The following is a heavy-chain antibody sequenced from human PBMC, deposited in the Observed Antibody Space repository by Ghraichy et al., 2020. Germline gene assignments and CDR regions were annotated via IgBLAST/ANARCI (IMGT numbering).Heavy chain of an antibody. J-gene: IGHJ6*02. CDR1: GGSFSGYY. CDR3: ARWDGSGWYFNYYGMDV. V-gene: IGHV4-34*01. CDR2: INHSGST. D-gene: IGHD6-19*01. Sequence: SETLSLTCAVYGGSFSGYYWSWIRQPPGKGLEWIGEINHSGSTNYNPSLKSRVTISVDTSKNQFSLKLSSVTAADTAVYYCARWDGSGWYFNYYGMDVWGQGTTVTVSS.